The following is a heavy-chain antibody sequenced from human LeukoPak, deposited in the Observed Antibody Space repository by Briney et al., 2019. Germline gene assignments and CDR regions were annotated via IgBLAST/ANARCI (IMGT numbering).Heavy chain of an antibody. CDR3: VGAPNWSCFDH. CDR2: IYYTGST. Sequence: PSETLSLTCTVSGASMANHYWSWFRQSPGKGLEWIGYIYYTGSTSYNPSLWSRVTISVDTPKKQFSLKLSSVTAADAAVYYCVGAPNWSCFDHWGQGTRVTVSS. V-gene: IGHV4-59*11. D-gene: IGHD1-20*01. CDR1: GASMANHY. J-gene: IGHJ4*02.